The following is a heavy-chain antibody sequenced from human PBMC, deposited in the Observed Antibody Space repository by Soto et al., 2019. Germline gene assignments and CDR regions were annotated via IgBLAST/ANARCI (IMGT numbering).Heavy chain of an antibody. V-gene: IGHV3-33*01. CDR2: IWYDGSNK. Sequence: QVQLVESGGGVVQPGRSLRLSCAASGFTFSSYGMHWVRQAPGKGLEWVAVIWYDGSNKYYADSVKGRFTISRDNSKNTLYLQMNSLRAEDTAVYYCARAGSSWPISYYGMDVWGQGATVTVSS. CDR3: ARAGSSWPISYYGMDV. D-gene: IGHD6-13*01. J-gene: IGHJ6*02. CDR1: GFTFSSYG.